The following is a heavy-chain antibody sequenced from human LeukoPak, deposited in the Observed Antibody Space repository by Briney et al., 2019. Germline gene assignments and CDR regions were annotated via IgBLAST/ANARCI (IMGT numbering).Heavy chain of an antibody. Sequence: GASVKVSCKASGYTFSTYAMNWARQAPGQGLEWMGWINTNTGNPTYAQGFTGRFVFSLDTSVTTTYLEISSLKPEDTAVYYCARDRRGYYSWFDPWGQGTLVTVSS. CDR2: INTNTGNP. CDR1: GYTFSTYA. J-gene: IGHJ5*02. V-gene: IGHV7-4-1*02. CDR3: ARDRRGYYSWFDP. D-gene: IGHD3-3*01.